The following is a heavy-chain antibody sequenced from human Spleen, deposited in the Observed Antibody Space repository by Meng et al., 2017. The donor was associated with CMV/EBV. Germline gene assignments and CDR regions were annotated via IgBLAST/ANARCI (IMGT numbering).Heavy chain of an antibody. D-gene: IGHD1-26*01. CDR2: VKYGEST. J-gene: IGHJ5*02. CDR1: GGSISSTTDY. V-gene: IGHV4-39*01. CDR3: GRSTGAAAYDP. Sequence: CSGAGGSISSTTDYWAWVRQPPGKGEEEIGNVKYGESTFSIPTIKSRVTISVDTSKNQFSLKLTSVTAAETAMYYCGRSTGAAAYDPWGQGTLVTVSS.